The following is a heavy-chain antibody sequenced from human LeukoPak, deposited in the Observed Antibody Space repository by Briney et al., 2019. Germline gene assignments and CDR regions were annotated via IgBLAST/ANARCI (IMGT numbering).Heavy chain of an antibody. Sequence: SETLSLTCAVYGGSFSGYYWSWIRQPPGKGLEWVGEIHHSGSTNYNPSLKSRVTISVDTSKNQFSLKLSSVTAADTAVYYCARGIGKSVIVVVPAVNESQNWFDPWGQGTLVTVSS. CDR2: IHHSGST. J-gene: IGHJ5*02. D-gene: IGHD2-2*01. CDR3: ARGIGKSVIVVVPAVNESQNWFDP. V-gene: IGHV4-34*01. CDR1: GGSFSGYY.